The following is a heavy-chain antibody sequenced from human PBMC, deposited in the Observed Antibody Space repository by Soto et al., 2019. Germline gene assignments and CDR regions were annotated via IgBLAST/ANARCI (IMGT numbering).Heavy chain of an antibody. D-gene: IGHD2-15*01. CDR1: GGSISSRGSMSGRSFY. CDR2: IYYSGTI. Sequence: SETLSLTCTVSGGSISSRGSMSGRSFYWGWMRQPTGKGLEWIGYIYYSGTIYYNPSLKSRITISVDTSKNQFSLKLSSVTAADTAVYYCASVRVVAAPENWFDPWGQGTLVTVSS. J-gene: IGHJ5*02. V-gene: IGHV4-30-4*08. CDR3: ASVRVVAAPENWFDP.